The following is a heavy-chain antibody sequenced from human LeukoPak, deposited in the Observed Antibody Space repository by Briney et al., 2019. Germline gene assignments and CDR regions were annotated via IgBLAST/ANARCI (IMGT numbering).Heavy chain of an antibody. J-gene: IGHJ4*02. CDR2: ISSSSSYI. V-gene: IGHV3-21*01. D-gene: IGHD3-3*01. CDR1: GFTFSSYS. CDR3: ACITIFGANVDY. Sequence: GGSLRLXCAASGFTFSSYSMNWVRRAPGKGLESVSSISSSSSYIYYADSVKGRFTISRDNAKNSLYLQMNSLRAEDTAVYYCACITIFGANVDYWGQGTLVTVSS.